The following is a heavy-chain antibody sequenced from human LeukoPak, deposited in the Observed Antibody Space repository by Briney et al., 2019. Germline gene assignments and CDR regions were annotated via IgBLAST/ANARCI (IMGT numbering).Heavy chain of an antibody. D-gene: IGHD3-22*01. CDR3: ATDRVGYYDSSGYFSPLDY. Sequence: ASVKVSCKLSGYTLTELSMHWVRQAPGKGLEWMGGFDPEDGETIYAQKFQGRVTMTEDTSTDTAYMELSSLRSEDTAVYYCATDRVGYYDSSGYFSPLDYWGQGTLVTVSS. J-gene: IGHJ4*02. CDR2: FDPEDGET. V-gene: IGHV1-24*01. CDR1: GYTLTELS.